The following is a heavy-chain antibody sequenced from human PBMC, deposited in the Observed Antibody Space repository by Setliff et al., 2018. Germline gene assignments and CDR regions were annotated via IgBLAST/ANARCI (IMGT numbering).Heavy chain of an antibody. V-gene: IGHV4-30-2*01. D-gene: IGHD1-1*01. CDR1: GGSISSGDAS. J-gene: IGHJ4*02. CDR2: IYHAGST. Sequence: PSETLSLTCAVSGGSISSGDASWSWVRQPPGKGLEWIGYIYHAGSTYYNPSLKSRVTMSVDRSKNQFSLKLSSVTAADTAVYYCARIGDGYNYYFDYWGQGTLVTVSS. CDR3: ARIGDGYNYYFDY.